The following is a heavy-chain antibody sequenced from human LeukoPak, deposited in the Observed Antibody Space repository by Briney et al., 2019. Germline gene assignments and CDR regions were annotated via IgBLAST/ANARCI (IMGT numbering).Heavy chain of an antibody. CDR2: ISTSGVT. CDR3: ATNRNIAVAPGVRY. D-gene: IGHD6-19*01. CDR1: GFTFSSYA. J-gene: IGHJ4*02. Sequence: GGFLRLSCAASGFTFSSYAMSWVRQAPGKGLEWVSAISTSGVTYYADSVRGRFTISRDNSRNTLYLQMNSQRAEDTAVYYCATNRNIAVAPGVRYWGQGTLVTVSS. V-gene: IGHV3-23*01.